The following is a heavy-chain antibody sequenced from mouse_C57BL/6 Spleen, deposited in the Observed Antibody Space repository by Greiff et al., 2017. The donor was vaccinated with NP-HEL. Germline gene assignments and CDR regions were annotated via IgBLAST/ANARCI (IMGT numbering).Heavy chain of an antibody. V-gene: IGHV7-3*01. CDR1: GFTFTDYY. CDR2: IRNKANGYTT. D-gene: IGHD1-1*01. J-gene: IGHJ3*01. CDR3: ARSYGSSYAWFAY. Sequence: EVQVVESGGGLVQPGGSLSLSCAASGFTFTDYYMSWVRQPPGKALEWLGFIRNKANGYTTEYSASVKGRFTISRDNSQSILYLQMNALRAEDSATYYCARSYGSSYAWFAYWGQGTLVTVSA.